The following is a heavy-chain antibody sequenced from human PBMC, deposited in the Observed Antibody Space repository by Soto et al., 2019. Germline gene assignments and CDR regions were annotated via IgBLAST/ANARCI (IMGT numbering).Heavy chain of an antibody. Sequence: PSETLSLTCAVSGYSISSGYYWGWIRQPPGKGLEWIGSIYHSGSTYYNPSLKSRVTISVETSKNQFSLKLSSVTAADTAVYYCASTYLGVDLYYGMDVWGQGTTVTVYS. CDR3: ASTYLGVDLYYGMDV. CDR2: IYHSGST. CDR1: GYSISSGYY. V-gene: IGHV4-38-2*01. J-gene: IGHJ6*02. D-gene: IGHD3-3*01.